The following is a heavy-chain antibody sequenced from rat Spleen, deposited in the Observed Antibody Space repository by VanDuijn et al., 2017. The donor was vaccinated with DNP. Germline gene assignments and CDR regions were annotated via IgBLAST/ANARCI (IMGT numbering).Heavy chain of an antibody. CDR1: GFTFSDYN. V-gene: IGHV5-22*01. J-gene: IGHJ4*01. Sequence: EVQLVESGGGLVQPGRSLKLSCAASGFTFSDYNMAWVRQAPEKGLEWVASISYEGSSTYYGDSVKGRFTISRDNAKSTLYLQMNSLRSEDTATYYCARRAYAMDAWGQGTSVTVSS. CDR3: ARRAYAMDA. CDR2: ISYEGSST.